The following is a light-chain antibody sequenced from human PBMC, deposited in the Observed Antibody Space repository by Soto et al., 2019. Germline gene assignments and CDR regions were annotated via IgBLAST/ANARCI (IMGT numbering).Light chain of an antibody. Sequence: EIVLTQSPATLSLSPGERATLSCRASQSVSRYVAWYQQKPGQAPRLLIFDASTRATGIPDRFSGSGSGTDFTLTISRLEPEDFAVYYCQQYGSSPLTFGGGTKVEIK. CDR3: QQYGSSPLT. J-gene: IGKJ4*01. CDR1: QSVSRY. V-gene: IGKV3-20*01. CDR2: DAS.